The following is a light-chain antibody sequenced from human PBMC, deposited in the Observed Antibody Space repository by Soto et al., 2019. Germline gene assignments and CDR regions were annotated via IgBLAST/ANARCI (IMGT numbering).Light chain of an antibody. V-gene: IGLV1-44*01. J-gene: IGLJ2*01. Sequence: QSVLTQAPSASGTPGQRVTISCSGSSSNIGSNTVNWYQQLPGTAPKLLIHGNNEQPSGVPDRFSGSKSGTSASLAISGLQSEDEADYYCAAWDDSLNGAVFGGGTKVTVL. CDR1: SSNIGSNT. CDR3: AAWDDSLNGAV. CDR2: GNN.